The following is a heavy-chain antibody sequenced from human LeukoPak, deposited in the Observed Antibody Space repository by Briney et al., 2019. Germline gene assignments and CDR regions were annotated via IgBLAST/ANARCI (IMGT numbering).Heavy chain of an antibody. J-gene: IGHJ4*02. Sequence: PSETLSLTCIVSGGPISVDYWNWIRQAPGKGLEWIGYIYYTGRTKYNPSLASRLTISIDTSKNQFSLKLSSVTAADTAVYYCARTYSSSWYWDTSYFDYWGQGTLVTVSS. V-gene: IGHV4-59*01. CDR3: ARTYSSSWYWDTSYFDY. D-gene: IGHD6-13*01. CDR2: IYYTGRT. CDR1: GGPISVDY.